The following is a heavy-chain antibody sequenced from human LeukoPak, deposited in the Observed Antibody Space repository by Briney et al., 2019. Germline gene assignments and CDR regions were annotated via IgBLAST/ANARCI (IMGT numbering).Heavy chain of an antibody. Sequence: GASVKVSCKAFGYTFTTYYLHWVRQAPGQGLEWVGMINPNDGITTYAQKFQGRVTMTRDTSTSTVYMELSSLRFEHTAVYYCARIGVRDGYSRDDYWGRGTLVTVSS. V-gene: IGHV1-46*01. CDR3: ARIGVRDGYSRDDY. CDR1: GYTFTTYY. D-gene: IGHD5-24*01. J-gene: IGHJ4*02. CDR2: INPNDGIT.